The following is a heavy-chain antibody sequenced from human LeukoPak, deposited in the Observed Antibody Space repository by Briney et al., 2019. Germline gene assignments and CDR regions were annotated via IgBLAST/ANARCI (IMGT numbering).Heavy chain of an antibody. CDR1: GFTFSSYG. D-gene: IGHD4-17*01. CDR3: AKDMGVDDYAYYFDY. V-gene: IGHV3-30*18. J-gene: IGHJ4*02. Sequence: GGSLRLSCAASGFTFSSYGMHWVRQAPGKGLEWAAVISYDGSNKYYADSVKGRFTISRDNSKNTLYLQMNSLRAEDTAVYYCAKDMGVDDYAYYFDYWGQGTLVTVSS. CDR2: ISYDGSNK.